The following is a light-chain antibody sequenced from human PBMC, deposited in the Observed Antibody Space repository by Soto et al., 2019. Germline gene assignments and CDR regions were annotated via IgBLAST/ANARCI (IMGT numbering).Light chain of an antibody. Sequence: EMVLTQPPGTLSLSPGERATLFCSASQSVSSNYLNWFQQKPGQAPRLLIYGVSSRATGIPDRFSGSGAGTDFTLTISRLEPEDFAVYYCHQYGGSPRTFGQGTKVDIK. CDR2: GVS. J-gene: IGKJ1*01. CDR1: QSVSSNY. V-gene: IGKV3-20*01. CDR3: HQYGGSPRT.